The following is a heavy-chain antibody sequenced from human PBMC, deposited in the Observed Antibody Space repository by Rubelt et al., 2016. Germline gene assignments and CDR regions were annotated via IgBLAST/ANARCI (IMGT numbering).Heavy chain of an antibody. CDR3: ARVIWGSGWSNNWFDP. CDR1: GYTFTSYA. D-gene: IGHD6-19*01. J-gene: IGHJ5*02. CDR2: INAGNGNT. Sequence: QVQLVQSGAEVKKPGASVKVSCKASGYTFTSYAMHWVRQAPGQRLEWMGWINAGNGNTKYSQKFQGRVTITRDTAASTAYMELGSLGSEDTAVYYCARVIWGSGWSNNWFDPWGQGTLVTVSS. V-gene: IGHV1-3*01.